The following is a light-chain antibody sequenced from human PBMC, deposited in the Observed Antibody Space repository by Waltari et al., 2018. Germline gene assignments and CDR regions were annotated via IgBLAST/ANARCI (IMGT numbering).Light chain of an antibody. J-gene: IGLJ2*01. CDR3: NSYAGSNTWV. CDR1: SSDMGGYNY. CDR2: EVS. V-gene: IGLV2-11*02. Sequence: QAALTQPRSVSGSPGQSVTISCTGTSSDMGGYNYVSWYQQHPGTAPKVMINEVSKRPSGVSDRFSDSKSGNTASLTISGLQTEDEADYYCNSYAGSNTWVFGGGTRLTVL.